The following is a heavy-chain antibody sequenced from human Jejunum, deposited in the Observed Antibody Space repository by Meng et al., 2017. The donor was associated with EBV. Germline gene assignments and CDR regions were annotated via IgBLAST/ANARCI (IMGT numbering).Heavy chain of an antibody. CDR2: INHGGGA. CDR1: GGSFSDDY. Sequence: QVQLKQWGAGWLKPSETLSLACAVYGGSFSDDYWTWIRQPPGKVLEWIGEINHGGGAIYNPSLKSRVTISVDTSKNQFSLKLSSVTAADTAVYYCARLGGYASGTYYPIDPWGQGTLVTVSS. V-gene: IGHV4-34*01. J-gene: IGHJ5*02. CDR3: ARLGGYASGTYYPIDP. D-gene: IGHD3-10*01.